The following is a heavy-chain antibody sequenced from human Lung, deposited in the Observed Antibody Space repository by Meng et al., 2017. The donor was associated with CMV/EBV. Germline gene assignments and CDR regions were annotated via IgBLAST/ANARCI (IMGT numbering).Heavy chain of an antibody. CDR1: GYTFTAHY. V-gene: IGHV1-2*02. Sequence: GGSLRLSCKASGYTFTAHYFHWVRQAPGQGLEWMGWTHPHRGDTNYAQQFQGRVTLTRDTSINTGYMELTRLTSDDTAVYYCARDNNWGPDYWGQGTLVTVSS. CDR2: THPHRGDT. D-gene: IGHD7-27*01. CDR3: ARDNNWGPDY. J-gene: IGHJ4*02.